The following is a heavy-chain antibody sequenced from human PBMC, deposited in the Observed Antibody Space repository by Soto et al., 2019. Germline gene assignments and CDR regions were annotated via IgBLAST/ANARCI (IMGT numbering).Heavy chain of an antibody. CDR3: ATDRRYYDSSGYWRYYFDY. J-gene: IGHJ4*02. V-gene: IGHV1-24*01. CDR2: FDPEDGET. CDR1: GYTVTELS. D-gene: IGHD3-22*01. Sequence: ASVKVSCKVSGYTVTELSMHWVRQAPGKGLEWMGGFDPEDGETIYAQKFQGRVTMTEDTSTDTAYMELSSLRSEDTAVYYCATDRRYYDSSGYWRYYFDYWGQGTLVTVSS.